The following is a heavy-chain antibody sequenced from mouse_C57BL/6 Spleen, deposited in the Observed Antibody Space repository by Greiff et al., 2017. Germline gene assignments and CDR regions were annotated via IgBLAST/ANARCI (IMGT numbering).Heavy chain of an antibody. V-gene: IGHV2-6*01. J-gene: IGHJ3*01. CDR2: IWGVGST. D-gene: IGHD2-3*01. CDR3: ASALYDGYPFAY. CDR1: GFSLTSYG. Sequence: VQLQESGPGLVAPSQSLSITCTVSGFSLTSYGVDWVRQSPGKGLEWLGVIWGVGSTNYNSALKSRLSISKDNSKSQVFLKMNSLQTDDTAMYYCASALYDGYPFAYWGQGTLVTVSA.